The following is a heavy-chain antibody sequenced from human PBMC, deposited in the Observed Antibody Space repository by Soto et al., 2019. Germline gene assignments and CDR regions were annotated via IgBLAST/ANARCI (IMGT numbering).Heavy chain of an antibody. V-gene: IGHV1-69*01. CDR2: IIPIPGTA. J-gene: IGHJ6*02. Sequence: QVQLVQSGAEVKKPGSSVKVSCKASGGTFGSYAISWVRQAPGQGLEWMGGIIPIPGTANYAQKFQGRVTIAADESPSTAYMELSSLRSEETAVYYCARSQGSSTSLEIYYYYYYGMDVWGQGTTVTVSS. CDR1: GGTFGSYA. D-gene: IGHD2-2*01. CDR3: ARSQGSSTSLEIYYYYYYGMDV.